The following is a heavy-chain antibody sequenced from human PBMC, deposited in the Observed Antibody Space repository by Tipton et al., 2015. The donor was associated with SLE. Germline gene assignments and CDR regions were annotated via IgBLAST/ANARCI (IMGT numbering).Heavy chain of an antibody. CDR3: ARRQWLVRGEYDY. CDR2: INHSGST. J-gene: IGHJ4*02. Sequence: TLSLTCAVYGGSFSGYYWSWIRQPPGKGLEWIGEINHSGSTNYNPSLKSRVTISVDTSKNQFSLKLSSVTAADTAVYYCARRQWLVRGEYDYWGQGTQVTVSS. CDR1: GGSFSGYY. D-gene: IGHD6-19*01. V-gene: IGHV4-34*01.